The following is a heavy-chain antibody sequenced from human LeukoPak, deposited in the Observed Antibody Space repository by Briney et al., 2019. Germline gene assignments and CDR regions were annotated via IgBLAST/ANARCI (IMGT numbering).Heavy chain of an antibody. CDR2: ISYDGSNK. J-gene: IGHJ4*02. CDR3: ARVDFDWSFDY. Sequence: GGSLRLSCAASGFTFSSYAMHWDRQAPGKGLEWVAVISYDGSNKYYADSVKGRFTISRDNAKNSLYLQMNSLRAEDTAVYYCARVDFDWSFDYWGQGTLVTVSS. D-gene: IGHD3-9*01. CDR1: GFTFSSYA. V-gene: IGHV3-30-3*01.